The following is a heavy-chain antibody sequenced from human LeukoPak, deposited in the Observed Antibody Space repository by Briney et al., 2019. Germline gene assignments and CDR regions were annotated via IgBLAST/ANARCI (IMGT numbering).Heavy chain of an antibody. Sequence: PGGSLRLSCAASGFTFSDYYMSWIRQAPGKGLEWVSYISSSSGYIYYADSVKGRFTISRDNAKNSLFLQMNSLRAEDTALYYCARESGSDFDYWGQGTLVTVSS. V-gene: IGHV3-11*06. CDR1: GFTFSDYY. D-gene: IGHD3-3*01. J-gene: IGHJ4*02. CDR3: ARESGSDFDY. CDR2: ISSSSGYI.